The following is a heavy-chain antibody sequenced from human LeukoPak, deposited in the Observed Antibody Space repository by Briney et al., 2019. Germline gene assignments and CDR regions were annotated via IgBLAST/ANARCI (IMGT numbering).Heavy chain of an antibody. D-gene: IGHD1-26*01. CDR1: GFTFTTYS. V-gene: IGHV3-48*01. Sequence: GGSLSLSCEASGFTFTTYSMTWVRQAPGKGLEWVSYISSSGTTISYAQSVKGRFTITRDNAQNSLTLHMNTLRADDTAVYYCAKDGGTHFDHWGQGTLVTVSS. J-gene: IGHJ4*02. CDR2: ISSSGTTI. CDR3: AKDGGTHFDH.